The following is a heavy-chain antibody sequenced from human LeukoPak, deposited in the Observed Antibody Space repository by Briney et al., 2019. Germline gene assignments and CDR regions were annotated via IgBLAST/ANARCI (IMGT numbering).Heavy chain of an antibody. CDR2: IIPIFGTA. V-gene: IGHV1-69*05. J-gene: IGHJ4*02. Sequence: ASVKVSCKASGGTFSCYAISWVRQAPGQGLEWMGGIIPIFGTANYAQKFQGRVTITTDESTSTAYMELSSLRSEDTAVYYCARGGDYYDSSGYIFDYWGQGTLVTVSS. CDR3: ARGGDYYDSSGYIFDY. D-gene: IGHD3-22*01. CDR1: GGTFSCYA.